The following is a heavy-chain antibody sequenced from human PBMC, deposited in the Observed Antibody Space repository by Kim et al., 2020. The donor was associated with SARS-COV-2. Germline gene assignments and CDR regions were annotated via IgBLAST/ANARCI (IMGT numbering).Heavy chain of an antibody. CDR1: GFTFSSYS. Sequence: GGSLRLSCAASGFTFSSYSMNWVRQAPGKGLEWVSSISSSSSYIYYADSVKGRFTISRDNAKNSLYLQMNSLRAEDTAVYYCARDHGSSSWYANYYYYGMDVWGQGTTVTVSS. V-gene: IGHV3-21*01. CDR2: ISSSSSYI. CDR3: ARDHGSSSWYANYYYYGMDV. J-gene: IGHJ6*02. D-gene: IGHD6-13*01.